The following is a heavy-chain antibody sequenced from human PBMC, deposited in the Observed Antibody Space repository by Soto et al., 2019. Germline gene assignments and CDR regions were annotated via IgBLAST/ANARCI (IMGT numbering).Heavy chain of an antibody. D-gene: IGHD3-10*01. CDR2: MGYNGFT. J-gene: IGHJ6*02. V-gene: IGHV4-59*08. Sequence: QVQLQESGPGLVKPSETLSLTCTISGGPMNNYYCSWFRQPRGQGLEWIGYMGYNGFTRYNPSLRSRVAISLDTAKNQYSLNLSSVTAADTALYYCARQGFGKLHGLVDVWGQGITVTVSS. CDR3: ARQGFGKLHGLVDV. CDR1: GGPMNNYY.